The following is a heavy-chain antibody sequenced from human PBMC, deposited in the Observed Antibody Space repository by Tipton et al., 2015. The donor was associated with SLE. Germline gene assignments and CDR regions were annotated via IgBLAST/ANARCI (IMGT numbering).Heavy chain of an antibody. D-gene: IGHD7-27*01. CDR2: ISSYSSYI. CDR1: GFTFSSYN. V-gene: IGHV3-21*01. Sequence: GSLRLSCAASGFTFSSYNMNWVRQAPGKGLEWVSYISSYSSYIYSADSVKGRFTISRDNAKNSLYLQVNSLRPEDTAVYYCARDLPGYYYMDAWGKGTTVIVSS. CDR3: ARDLPGYYYMDA. J-gene: IGHJ6*03.